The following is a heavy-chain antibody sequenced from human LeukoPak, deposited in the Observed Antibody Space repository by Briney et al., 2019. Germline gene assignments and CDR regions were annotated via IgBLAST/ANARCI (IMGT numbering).Heavy chain of an antibody. D-gene: IGHD5-12*01. J-gene: IGHJ3*02. V-gene: IGHV3-21*04. CDR3: AKTDSGYDGAAFDI. Sequence: GGSLRLSCVASGFTFSSYSMKWVRQAPGKGLEWVSSISSSSSYIDYADSVKGRFTISRDNSKNTLYLQMNSLRAEDTAVYYCAKTDSGYDGAAFDIWGQGTMVTVSS. CDR1: GFTFSSYS. CDR2: ISSSSSYI.